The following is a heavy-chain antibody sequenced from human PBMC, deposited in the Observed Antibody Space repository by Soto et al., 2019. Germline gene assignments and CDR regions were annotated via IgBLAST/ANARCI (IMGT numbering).Heavy chain of an antibody. J-gene: IGHJ4*02. CDR2: IKQDGSEK. Sequence: GGSLRLSCAASGFTFSSHLMSWVRQAPGKGLEWLASIKQDGSEKHYVDSVKGRFTISRDNAKNSLYLQMNSLRVEDTAVYYCAADGDFWSGHYSFDYWGQGTLVTVSS. V-gene: IGHV3-7*03. D-gene: IGHD3-3*01. CDR3: AADGDFWSGHYSFDY. CDR1: GFTFSSHL.